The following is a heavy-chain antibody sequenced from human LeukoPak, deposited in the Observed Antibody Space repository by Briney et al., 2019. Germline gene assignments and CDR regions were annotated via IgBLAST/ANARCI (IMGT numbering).Heavy chain of an antibody. CDR3: ARGRGVYFDY. J-gene: IGHJ4*02. Sequence: PGGSLRLSCAASGFTFSSYDIHRVRQGTGKGLEWVAVIGTAGATFYSASVKGRFTISRENARDSVYLQMDGLGAVDTAVYYCARGRGVYFDYWGQGTLVTVSS. CDR2: IGTAGAT. V-gene: IGHV3-13*01. D-gene: IGHD2-8*02. CDR1: GFTFSSYD.